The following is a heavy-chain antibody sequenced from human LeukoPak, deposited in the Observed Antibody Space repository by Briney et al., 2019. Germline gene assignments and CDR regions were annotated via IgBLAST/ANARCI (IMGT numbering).Heavy chain of an antibody. CDR1: GFTFSSYA. J-gene: IGHJ4*02. CDR2: ISSDGGST. D-gene: IGHD3-22*01. Sequence: PGGSLRLSCSASGFTFSSYAMHWVRQAPGKGLEYVSAISSDGGSTYYADSVKGRFTISRDNSKNRLYLPMNSLRAEDTAVYYWVKTGDYYVRSGSFDYWGQGTLVTVSS. V-gene: IGHV3-64D*09. CDR3: VKTGDYYVRSGSFDY.